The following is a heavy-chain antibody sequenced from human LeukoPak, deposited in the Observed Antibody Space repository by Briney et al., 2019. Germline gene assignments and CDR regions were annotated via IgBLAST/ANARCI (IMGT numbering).Heavy chain of an antibody. CDR2: INPSGGST. V-gene: IGHV1-46*01. D-gene: IGHD2-2*01. Sequence: ASVKVSCKASGYTFTSYYMHWVRQAPGQGLEWMGIINPSGGSTSYAQKFQGRVTMTRDTSTSTVYMELSSLRSEDTAVYYCARDKGECSSTSCYGYYYYYMDVWGKGTTVTISS. CDR1: GYTFTSYY. CDR3: ARDKGECSSTSCYGYYYYYMDV. J-gene: IGHJ6*03.